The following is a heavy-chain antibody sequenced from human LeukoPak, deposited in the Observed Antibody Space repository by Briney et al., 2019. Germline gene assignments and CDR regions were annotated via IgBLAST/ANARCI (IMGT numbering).Heavy chain of an antibody. J-gene: IGHJ3*02. CDR2: MNPNSGNT. CDR3: VRSGYCYGGTCHSGAFDI. D-gene: IGHD2-15*01. Sequence: ASVKVSCKASGYTFTSYDINWVRQATGQGLEWMGWMNPNSGNTGYAQKFQGRITMTTDTSTSTAYMELRSLRSDDTAVYYCVRSGYCYGGTCHSGAFDIWGQGTVVTVSS. V-gene: IGHV1-8*01. CDR1: GYTFTSYD.